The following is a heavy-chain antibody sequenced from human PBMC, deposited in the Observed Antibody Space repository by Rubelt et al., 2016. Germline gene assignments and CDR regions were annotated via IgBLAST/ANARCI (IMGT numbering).Heavy chain of an antibody. J-gene: IGHJ4*02. D-gene: IGHD2-2*01. CDR3: ARGWKYQLLIDY. CDR2: INHSGST. Sequence: QVQLQESGPGLVKPSETLSLTCAVYGGSFSGYYWSWIRQPPGKGLEWIGEINHSGSTNYNPSLKSRVTISVDTSKNQFSLKLSSVTAADTAVYYCARGWKYQLLIDYWGQGTLVTVSS. V-gene: IGHV4-34*01. CDR1: GGSFSGYY.